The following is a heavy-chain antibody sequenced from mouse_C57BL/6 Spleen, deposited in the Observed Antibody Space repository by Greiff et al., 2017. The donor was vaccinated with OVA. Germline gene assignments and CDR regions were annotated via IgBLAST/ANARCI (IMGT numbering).Heavy chain of an antibody. CDR3: ALYGSNYWYFDV. CDR2: INPSNGGT. V-gene: IGHV1-53*01. J-gene: IGHJ1*03. Sequence: VQLQQPGTELVKPGASVKLSCKASGYTFTSYWMHWVKQRPGQGLEWIGNINPSNGGTNYNEKFKSKATLTIDQSSSTAYMQLSSLTSEDSAVYYCALYGSNYWYFDVWGTGTTVTVSS. D-gene: IGHD1-1*01. CDR1: GYTFTSYW.